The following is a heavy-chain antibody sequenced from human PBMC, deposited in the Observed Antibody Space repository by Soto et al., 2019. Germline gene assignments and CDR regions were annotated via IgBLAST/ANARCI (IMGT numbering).Heavy chain of an antibody. V-gene: IGHV3-23*01. CDR1: GFTFSSYA. Sequence: EVHLLESGGGLVQPGGSLRLSCAASGFTFSSYAMNWVRQAPGKGLEWVSVISGSGVSTSYTDSVKGRFTISRDNSKNTLYLQMNSLRAEDTAVYYCAKRRLITTIDYWGQGTLVTVSS. J-gene: IGHJ4*02. D-gene: IGHD3-22*01. CDR2: ISGSGVST. CDR3: AKRRLITTIDY.